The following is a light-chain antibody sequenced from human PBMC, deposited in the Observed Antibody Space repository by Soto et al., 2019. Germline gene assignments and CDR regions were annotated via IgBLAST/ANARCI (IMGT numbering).Light chain of an antibody. Sequence: EVVMTQSPATLSVSPGERATLSCRASESVSSNLAWYQQRPGQAHRLVIYGASTRATGIPGRFSGGGSGTEFTLTIRSLQSEDFAVYYCQKSNSWPAITFGQGTRLEIK. J-gene: IGKJ5*01. CDR1: ESVSSN. CDR2: GAS. CDR3: QKSNSWPAIT. V-gene: IGKV3-15*01.